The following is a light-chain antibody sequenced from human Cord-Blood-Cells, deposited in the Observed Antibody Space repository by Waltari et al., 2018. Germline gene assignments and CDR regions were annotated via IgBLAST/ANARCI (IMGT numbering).Light chain of an antibody. CDR2: GAS. CDR1: QSVSSSY. J-gene: IGKJ2*01. CDR3: QQYGSTPGT. Sequence: IVLPHSPGTRSLSPGERATLSCRASQSVSSSYLAWYQQKPGQAPRLLIYGASSRATGIPDRFSGSGSGTDFTLTISRLEPEDFAVYYCQQYGSTPGTFGQGTKLEIK. V-gene: IGKV3-20*01.